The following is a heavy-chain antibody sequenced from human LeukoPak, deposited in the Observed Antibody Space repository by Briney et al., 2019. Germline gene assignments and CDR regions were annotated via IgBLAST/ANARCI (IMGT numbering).Heavy chain of an antibody. D-gene: IGHD3-22*01. CDR1: GGSISSYY. CDR2: IYTSEST. CDR3: ARAHDSTEIDAFDI. Sequence: SETLSLTCTVSGGSISSYYWSWFRQPAGKGLELIGRIYTSESTNYNPSLKTRVTMSVDTSRNQFSLKLRSVTAADTAVYYCARAHDSTEIDAFDIWGQGTMVTVSS. V-gene: IGHV4-4*07. J-gene: IGHJ3*02.